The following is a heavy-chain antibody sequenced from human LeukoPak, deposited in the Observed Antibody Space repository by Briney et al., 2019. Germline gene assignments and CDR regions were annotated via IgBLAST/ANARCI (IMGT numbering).Heavy chain of an antibody. CDR1: GFTVSSNY. Sequence: AGGSLRLSCAASGFTVSSNYMSWVRQAPGKGLEWVSVIYSGGRTYYADSVKGRFTISRDISKNTLYLQMNSLRAEDTAVYYCARVLSGRGSLYDYYYYMDVWGKGTTVTISS. D-gene: IGHD3-10*01. CDR2: IYSGGRT. CDR3: ARVLSGRGSLYDYYYYMDV. V-gene: IGHV3-53*01. J-gene: IGHJ6*03.